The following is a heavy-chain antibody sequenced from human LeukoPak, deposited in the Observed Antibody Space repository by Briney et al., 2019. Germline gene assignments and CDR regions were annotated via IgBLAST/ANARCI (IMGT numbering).Heavy chain of an antibody. CDR3: ARDGGSAYYWYFDY. V-gene: IGHV3-23*01. D-gene: IGHD3-3*01. CDR1: GFTFSSYA. Sequence: EGSLRLSCAASGFTFSSYAMNWVRQAPGKGLELVSTISGSGGSTYYADSVKGRFTISRDNSKNTLYLQMNSLRAEDAAVYYCARDGGSAYYWYFDYWAREPWSPSPQ. J-gene: IGHJ4*02. CDR2: ISGSGGST.